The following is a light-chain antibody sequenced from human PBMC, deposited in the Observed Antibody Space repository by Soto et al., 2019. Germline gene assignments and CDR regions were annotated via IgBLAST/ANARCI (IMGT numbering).Light chain of an antibody. Sequence: QSVLTQPASVSGSPGQSITISCTGNSSDVGSYNLVSWYQQHPGKAPKLMIYEGSKRPSGVSNRFSGSKSGNTASLPISGLRAEDEVNYSCCSYAGSSTFDFLGTGTRATV. J-gene: IGLJ1*01. CDR2: EGS. V-gene: IGLV2-23*01. CDR1: SSDVGSYNL. CDR3: CSYAGSSTFDF.